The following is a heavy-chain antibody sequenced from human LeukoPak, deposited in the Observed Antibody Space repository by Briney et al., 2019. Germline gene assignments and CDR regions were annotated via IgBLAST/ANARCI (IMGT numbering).Heavy chain of an antibody. Sequence: ASVKVSCKASGYTFPSYFMHWVRQAPGQGLEWMGGIIPIFGTANYAQKFQGRVTITADESTSTAYMELSSLRSEDTAVYYCARKWIKSGYYLGSYFDYWGQGTLVTVSS. J-gene: IGHJ4*02. CDR3: ARKWIKSGYYLGSYFDY. CDR2: IIPIFGTA. D-gene: IGHD3-3*01. CDR1: GYTFPSYF. V-gene: IGHV1-69*13.